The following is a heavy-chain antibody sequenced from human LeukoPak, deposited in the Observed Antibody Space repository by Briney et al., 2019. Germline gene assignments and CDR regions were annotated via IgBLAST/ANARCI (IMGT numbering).Heavy chain of an antibody. Sequence: GGSLRLSCAASGFTFSSYSMNWVRQAPGKGLEWVSAISGSGGSTYYIDSVKGRFTISRDNSKNTLYLQMNSLRAEDTAVYFCAKDACSGSSCPSYYYYGMDVWGQGTTVTVSS. CDR1: GFTFSSYS. D-gene: IGHD2-15*01. CDR2: ISGSGGST. J-gene: IGHJ6*02. CDR3: AKDACSGSSCPSYYYYGMDV. V-gene: IGHV3-23*01.